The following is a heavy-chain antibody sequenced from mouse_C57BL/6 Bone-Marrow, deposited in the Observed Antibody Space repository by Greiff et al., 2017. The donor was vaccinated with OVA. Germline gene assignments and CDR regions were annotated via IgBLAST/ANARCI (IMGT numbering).Heavy chain of an antibody. J-gene: IGHJ2*01. D-gene: IGHD1-1*01. CDR1: GYSFSSSW. Sequence: VQRVESGPELVKPGASVKISCKASGYSFSSSWMNWVKQRPGKGLEWIGRIYPGDVDTNYNENFKGKATLTADKSSSTAYMQLSSLTSEDSAVYFCAKGATVVPFDYWGQGTTLTVSS. CDR3: AKGATVVPFDY. CDR2: IYPGDVDT. V-gene: IGHV1-82*01.